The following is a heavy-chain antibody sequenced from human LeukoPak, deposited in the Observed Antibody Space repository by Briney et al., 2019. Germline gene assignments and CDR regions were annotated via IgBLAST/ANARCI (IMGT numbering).Heavy chain of an antibody. Sequence: GGSLRLSCAASGFTVSSNYMSWVRQAPGKGLEWVSILYSGSSTYYADSVEGRFTISRGTSRNTLYLQMNSLRAGDTAIYYCARARTYSSGWWYYFDYWGQGTLVTVSS. V-gene: IGHV3-66*01. D-gene: IGHD6-19*01. CDR1: GFTVSSNY. CDR3: ARARTYSSGWWYYFDY. CDR2: LYSGSST. J-gene: IGHJ4*02.